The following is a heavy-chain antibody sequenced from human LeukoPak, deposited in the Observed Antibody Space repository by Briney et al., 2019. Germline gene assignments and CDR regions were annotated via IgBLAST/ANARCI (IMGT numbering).Heavy chain of an antibody. CDR2: ISGSGSNT. CDR1: GFTFSSYA. V-gene: IGHV3-23*01. J-gene: IGHJ4*02. D-gene: IGHD3-22*01. Sequence: GGSLRLSCAASGFTFSSYAMTWVRQAPGKGLEWVSGISGSGSNTYYADSVKGRFTISRDNSKNTLYLQMNSRRAEDTAAYYCAKGTYDSRGHFDYWGQGTLVSVSS. CDR3: AKGTYDSRGHFDY.